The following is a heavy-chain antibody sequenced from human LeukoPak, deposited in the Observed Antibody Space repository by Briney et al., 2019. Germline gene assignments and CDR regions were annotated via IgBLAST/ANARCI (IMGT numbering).Heavy chain of an antibody. D-gene: IGHD4-17*01. CDR3: ARLGARQMLEY. Sequence: GGSLRLSCAASEFTFSSYRMSWVRQAPGKGLVWVANIKQDGGQIYYLESVKGRFTVSRDNAKNSLYLQMNSLRAEDTAVYYCARLGARQMLEYWGQGTLSPSPQ. CDR1: EFTFSSYR. J-gene: IGHJ4*02. CDR2: IKQDGGQI. V-gene: IGHV3-7*01.